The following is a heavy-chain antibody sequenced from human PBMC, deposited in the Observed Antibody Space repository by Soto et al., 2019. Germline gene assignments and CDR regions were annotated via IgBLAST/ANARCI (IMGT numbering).Heavy chain of an antibody. Sequence: EVQLLESGGGLVQPGGSLRLSCAASGFTFGSYAMSWVRQAPGKGLEWVSAISGSGDSTYYADSVKGRFTISRDNSKHRLYLQMNSLRAEDTAVYYCARRGSGWYFDYWGQGTVVTVSS. CDR1: GFTFGSYA. J-gene: IGHJ4*02. V-gene: IGHV3-23*01. D-gene: IGHD6-19*01. CDR2: ISGSGDST. CDR3: ARRGSGWYFDY.